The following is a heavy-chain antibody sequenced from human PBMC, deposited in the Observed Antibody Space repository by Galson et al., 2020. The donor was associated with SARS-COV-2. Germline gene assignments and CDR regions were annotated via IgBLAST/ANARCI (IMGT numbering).Heavy chain of an antibody. J-gene: IGHJ4*02. CDR3: ARTRSRMELGVAGTYYFDY. CDR1: GGSISSYY. Sequence: SETLSLTCTVSGGSISSYYWSWIRQPPGKGLEWIGYIYYSGSTNYNPSLKSRVTITVDTSKNQFSLKLSSVTAADTAVYYCARTRSRMELGVAGTYYFDYWGQGTLVTVSS. V-gene: IGHV4-59*08. CDR2: IYYSGST. D-gene: IGHD6-19*01.